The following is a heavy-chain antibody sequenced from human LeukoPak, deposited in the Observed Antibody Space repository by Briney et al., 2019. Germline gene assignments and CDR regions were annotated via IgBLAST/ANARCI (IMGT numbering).Heavy chain of an antibody. V-gene: IGHV4-59*01. J-gene: IGHJ4*02. Sequence: PSETLSLTCTVSGGSISSYYWSWIRQPPGKGLEWIGYIYYSGSTNYNPSLKSRVTISVDTSKNQFSLKLSSVTAADTAVYYCARESITMVRGVYSYYFDYWGQGTLVTVSP. D-gene: IGHD3-10*01. CDR2: IYYSGST. CDR3: ARESITMVRGVYSYYFDY. CDR1: GGSISSYY.